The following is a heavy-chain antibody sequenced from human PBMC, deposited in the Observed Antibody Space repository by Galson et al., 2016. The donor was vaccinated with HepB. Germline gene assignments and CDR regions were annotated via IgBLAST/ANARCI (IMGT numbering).Heavy chain of an antibody. V-gene: IGHV3-48*03. CDR1: GFAFINYE. J-gene: IGHJ6*02. CDR2: ISSSGNTI. CDR3: ARGELGGYHL. Sequence: SLRLSCASSGFAFINYEMTWVRQAPGKGLEWIAYISSSGNTIYDADSVQGRFIISRDNAENSLFLQMNNLRAEDTAVYFCARGELGGYHLWGQGTTVTVSS. D-gene: IGHD3-16*01.